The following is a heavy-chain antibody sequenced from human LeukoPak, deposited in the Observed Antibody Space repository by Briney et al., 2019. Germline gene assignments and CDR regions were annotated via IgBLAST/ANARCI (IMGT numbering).Heavy chain of an antibody. CDR3: ASSSWSRSYYYYYMDV. V-gene: IGHV4-34*01. D-gene: IGHD6-13*01. Sequence: PSETLSLTCAVYGGSFSGYYWSWIRQPPGKGLEWIGEINHSGSTNYNPSLKSRVTMSVDTSKNQFSLKLSSVTAADTAVYYCASSSWSRSYYYYYMDVWGKGTTVTVSS. CDR1: GGSFSGYY. CDR2: INHSGST. J-gene: IGHJ6*03.